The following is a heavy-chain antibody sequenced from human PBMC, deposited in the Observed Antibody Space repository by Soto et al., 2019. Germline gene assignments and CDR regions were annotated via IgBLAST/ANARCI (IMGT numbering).Heavy chain of an antibody. CDR1: GLSSCSCS. D-gene: IGHD6-19*01. CDR2: ISSSSSYI. CDR3: ASPTLGYSSGSLKA. V-gene: IGHV3-21*01. Sequence: GGSRTLACGACGLSSCSCSMNWVRQAPGKGLEWVSSISSSSSYIYYADSVKGRFTISRDNAKNSLYLQMNSLRAEDTAVYYCASPTLGYSSGSLKAWGQGTLVTVSS. J-gene: IGHJ4*02.